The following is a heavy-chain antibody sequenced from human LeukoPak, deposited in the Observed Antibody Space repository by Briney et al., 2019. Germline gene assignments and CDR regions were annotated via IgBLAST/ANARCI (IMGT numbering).Heavy chain of an antibody. Sequence: PGGSLRLSCAASGFTFSSYSMNWVRQAPGKGLEWVSYISSSSSTIYYADSVKGRFTISRDNAKNSLYLQMNSLRAEDTAVYYCARTYSSSSYSAFDIWGQGTMVTVSS. V-gene: IGHV3-48*01. CDR1: GFTFSSYS. CDR3: ARTYSSSSYSAFDI. CDR2: ISSSSSTI. D-gene: IGHD6-6*01. J-gene: IGHJ3*02.